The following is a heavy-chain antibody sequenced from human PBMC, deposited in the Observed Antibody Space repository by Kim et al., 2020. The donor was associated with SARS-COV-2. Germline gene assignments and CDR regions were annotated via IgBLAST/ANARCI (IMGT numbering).Heavy chain of an antibody. CDR3: ARVGPRVEWWSFGGMDV. J-gene: IGHJ6*02. Sequence: SVKVSCKASGGTFSSYAISWVRQAPGQGLEWMGRIIPILGIANYAQKFQGRVTITADTSTSTAYMELSSLRSEDTAVYYCARVGPRVEWWSFGGMDVWGQGTTVTVSS. CDR1: GGTFSSYA. D-gene: IGHD2-15*01. V-gene: IGHV1-69*04. CDR2: IIPILGIA.